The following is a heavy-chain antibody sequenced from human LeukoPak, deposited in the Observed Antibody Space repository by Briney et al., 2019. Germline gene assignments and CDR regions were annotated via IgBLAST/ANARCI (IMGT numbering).Heavy chain of an antibody. J-gene: IGHJ6*03. CDR3: AADGYYYYYMDV. V-gene: IGHV4-39*01. CDR1: GDSISSYY. Sequence: SETLSLTCTVSGDSISSYYWGWIRQPPGKGLEWIGSIYYSGSTYYNPSLKSRVTISVDTSKNQFSLKLCSVTAADTAVYYCAADGYYYYYMDVWGKGTTVTISS. CDR2: IYYSGST. D-gene: IGHD5-24*01.